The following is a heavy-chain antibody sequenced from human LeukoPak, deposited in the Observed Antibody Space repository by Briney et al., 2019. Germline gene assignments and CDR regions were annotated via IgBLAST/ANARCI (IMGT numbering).Heavy chain of an antibody. Sequence: SETLSLTCAVYGGSFSGYYWSWIRQPPGKGLEWIGEINHSGSTNYNPSLKSRVTISVDTSKNQFSLKLSSVTAADTAVYYCARDFWSGYGYFDYWGQGALVTVSS. CDR1: GGSFSGYY. J-gene: IGHJ4*02. V-gene: IGHV4-34*01. D-gene: IGHD3-3*01. CDR3: ARDFWSGYGYFDY. CDR2: INHSGST.